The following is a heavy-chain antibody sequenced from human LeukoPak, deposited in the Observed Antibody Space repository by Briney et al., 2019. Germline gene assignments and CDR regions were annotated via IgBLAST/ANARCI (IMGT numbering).Heavy chain of an antibody. Sequence: PGGSLRLSCEASGFTVSDNYINWIRQAPGKGVEWVAAIFSGGGTYYIDSVKGRFTISRDNAKTTLYLQMHSLRAEDTAMYYCARSAVASGINYFDPWGQGTLVTVSS. V-gene: IGHV3-53*01. J-gene: IGHJ5*02. CDR1: GFTVSDNY. CDR2: IFSGGGT. D-gene: IGHD6-13*01. CDR3: ARSAVASGINYFDP.